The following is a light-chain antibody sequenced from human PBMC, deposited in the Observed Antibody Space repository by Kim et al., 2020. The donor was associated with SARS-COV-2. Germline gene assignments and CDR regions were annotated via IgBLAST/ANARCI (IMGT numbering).Light chain of an antibody. CDR1: NIGSKR. J-gene: IGLJ3*02. CDR3: QVWDSSSDHRV. V-gene: IGLV3-21*04. Sequence: APGKADRITCGGNNIGSKRVHWYQQKPGHAPVLVIHYDSGRPSGIPQRFSGANSGNTATLTISRVEAGDEADYYCQVWDSSSDHRVFGGGTKLTVL. CDR2: YDS.